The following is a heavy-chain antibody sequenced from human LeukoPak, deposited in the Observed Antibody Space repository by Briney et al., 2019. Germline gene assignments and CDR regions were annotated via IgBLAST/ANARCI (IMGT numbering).Heavy chain of an antibody. V-gene: IGHV3-74*01. CDR2: INSDGSST. J-gene: IGHJ4*02. Sequence: GGSLRLSCAASGFTFSSYWMHWVRQAPGKGLVWVSRINSDGSSTSYADSVKGRFTISRDNAKNSLYLQMNSLRAEDTALYYCARARSGWSTGSFGYWGQGTLVTVSS. CDR1: GFTFSSYW. D-gene: IGHD6-19*01. CDR3: ARARSGWSTGSFGY.